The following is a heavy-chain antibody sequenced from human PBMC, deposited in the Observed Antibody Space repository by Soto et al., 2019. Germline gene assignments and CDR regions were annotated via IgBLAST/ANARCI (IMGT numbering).Heavy chain of an antibody. CDR1: GGSISSYY. Sequence: SDTLSLTCTVSGGSISSYYWSWIRQPPGKGLEWIGYIYHSGSTNYNPSLKSRVTISGDTSKNQFSLKLSSVTAADTAVYYCAREAVDYGDRESDFDYWGQGTLVTVSS. D-gene: IGHD4-17*01. CDR3: AREAVDYGDRESDFDY. J-gene: IGHJ4*02. V-gene: IGHV4-59*01. CDR2: IYHSGST.